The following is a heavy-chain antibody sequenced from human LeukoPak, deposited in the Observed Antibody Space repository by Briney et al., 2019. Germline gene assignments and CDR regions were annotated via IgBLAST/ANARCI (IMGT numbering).Heavy chain of an antibody. CDR2: IYHSGST. Sequence: SETLSLTCAVSGGSISGGGYSWSWIRQPPGKGLEWIGYIYHSGSTYYNPSLKSRVTISVDRSKNQFSLKLSSVTAADTAVYYCAADYYGRPYYFDYWGQGTLVTVSS. CDR1: GGSISGGGYS. V-gene: IGHV4-30-2*01. D-gene: IGHD3-10*01. J-gene: IGHJ4*02. CDR3: AADYYGRPYYFDY.